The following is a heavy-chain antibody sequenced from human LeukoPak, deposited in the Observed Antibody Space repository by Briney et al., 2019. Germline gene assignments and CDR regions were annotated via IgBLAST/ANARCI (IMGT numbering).Heavy chain of an antibody. CDR1: GYTFTDYY. J-gene: IGHJ4*02. CDR2: INPNGGAT. V-gene: IGHV1-2*02. Sequence: ASVKVSCKASGYTFTDYYFHWVRQAPGQGLEWMGWINPNGGATNYAQKLQGRVTMTTDTSTSTAYMELRSLRSDDTAVYYCARGIVGATYLDYWGQGTLVTVSS. CDR3: ARGIVGATYLDY. D-gene: IGHD1-26*01.